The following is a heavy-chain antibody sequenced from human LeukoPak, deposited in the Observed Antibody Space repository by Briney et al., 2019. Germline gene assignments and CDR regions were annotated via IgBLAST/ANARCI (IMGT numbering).Heavy chain of an antibody. V-gene: IGHV1-2*02. D-gene: IGHD3-22*01. CDR2: INPNSGGT. J-gene: IGHJ1*01. CDR1: GYTFTGYD. Sequence: ASLKVSCKPSGYTFTGYDIHCVRQAPGQGLEWMGWINPNSGGTNHAQKFQGRVTMARATSISTAYMELSRLRSDDTAVYYCARVHSSGYYYRHWGQGTLVTVSS. CDR3: ARVHSSGYYYRH.